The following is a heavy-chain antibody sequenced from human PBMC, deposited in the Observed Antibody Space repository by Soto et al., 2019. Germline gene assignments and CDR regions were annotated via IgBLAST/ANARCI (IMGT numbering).Heavy chain of an antibody. J-gene: IGHJ6*03. Sequence: SETLSLTCTVSGGSISSSSYYWGWIRQPPGKGLEWIGSIYYSGSTYYNPSLKSRVTISVDTSKNQFSLKLSSVTAADTAVYYCARMVLGYCSSTSCHEYYYYYMDVWGKGTTVTVSS. CDR3: ARMVLGYCSSTSCHEYYYYYMDV. CDR2: IYYSGST. V-gene: IGHV4-39*07. CDR1: GGSISSSSYY. D-gene: IGHD2-2*01.